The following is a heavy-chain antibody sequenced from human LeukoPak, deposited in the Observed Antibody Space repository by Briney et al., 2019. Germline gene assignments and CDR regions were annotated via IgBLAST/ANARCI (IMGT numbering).Heavy chain of an antibody. CDR2: MNPNSGNT. J-gene: IGHJ6*02. V-gene: IGHV1-8*01. CDR1: GCTFTSYD. CDR3: ARDGYCSSTSCGQHFYGMDV. D-gene: IGHD2-2*01. Sequence: ASVKVSCKASGCTFTSYDINWVRQATGQGLEWMGWMNPNSGNTGYAQKFQGRVTMTRNTSISTAYMELSSLRSEDTAVYYCARDGYCSSTSCGQHFYGMDVWGQGTTVTVSS.